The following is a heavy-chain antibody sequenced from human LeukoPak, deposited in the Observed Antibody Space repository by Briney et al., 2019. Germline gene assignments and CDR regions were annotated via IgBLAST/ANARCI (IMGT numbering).Heavy chain of an antibody. J-gene: IGHJ4*02. V-gene: IGHV3-73*01. CDR2: IRRKANSYAT. D-gene: IGHD6-19*01. CDR3: TRQGSSGWPDY. CDR1: GFTFSGSA. Sequence: GGSLRLSCAASGFTFSGSAMHWVRQASGKGLEWVGRIRRKANSYATAYAASVKGRFTISRDDSKNTAYLQMNSLKTEDTAVYYCTRQGSSGWPDYWGQGTLVTVSS.